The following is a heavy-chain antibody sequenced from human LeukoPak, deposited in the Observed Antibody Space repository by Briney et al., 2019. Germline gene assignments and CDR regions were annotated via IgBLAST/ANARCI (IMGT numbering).Heavy chain of an antibody. V-gene: IGHV4-59*08. J-gene: IGHJ6*02. CDR1: GGSISSYY. D-gene: IGHD3-10*01. Sequence: SETLSLTCTVSGGSISSYYWSWIRQPPGKGLEWIGYIYYSGSTNYNPSLKSRVTISVDTSKNQFSLKLSSVTAADTAVYYCARMVRGSDYYYYGMDVRGQGTTVTVSS. CDR3: ARMVRGSDYYYYGMDV. CDR2: IYYSGST.